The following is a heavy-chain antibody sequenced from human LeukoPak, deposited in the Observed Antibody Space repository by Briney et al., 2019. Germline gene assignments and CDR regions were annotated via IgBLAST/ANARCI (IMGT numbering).Heavy chain of an antibody. V-gene: IGHV3-23*01. CDR2: IFGSGGST. Sequence: SGGSLRLSCAASGFTFSSYAMYWVRQAPGKGLEWVSGIFGSGGSTYYADSVKGRFTISRDNSKNTLYLQMNSLRAEDTAVYYCARVEGSGSYPFDYWGQGTLVTVSS. CDR3: ARVEGSGSYPFDY. D-gene: IGHD3-10*01. J-gene: IGHJ4*02. CDR1: GFTFSSYA.